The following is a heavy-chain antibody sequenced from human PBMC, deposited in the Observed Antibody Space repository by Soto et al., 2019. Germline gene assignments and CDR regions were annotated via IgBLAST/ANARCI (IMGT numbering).Heavy chain of an antibody. Sequence: PGGSLRLSCAASGFTFSSYSMNWVRQAPGKGLEWVSSISSSSSYIYYADSVKGRFTISRDNAKNSLYLQMNSLRAEDTAVYYCARDNELRFLEWDTEDYYGMDVWGQGTTVTVS. V-gene: IGHV3-21*01. CDR3: ARDNELRFLEWDTEDYYGMDV. CDR2: ISSSSSYI. CDR1: GFTFSSYS. J-gene: IGHJ6*02. D-gene: IGHD3-3*01.